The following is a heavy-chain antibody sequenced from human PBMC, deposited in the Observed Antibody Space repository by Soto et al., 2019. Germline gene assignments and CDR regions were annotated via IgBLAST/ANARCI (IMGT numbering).Heavy chain of an antibody. V-gene: IGHV1-18*01. D-gene: IGHD6-19*01. CDR3: ARDLAVGLVDY. J-gene: IGHJ4*02. CDR2: ISAHNGNT. Sequence: QVQLVQSGAEVKKPGASVKVSCKASDYTFTSYGISWVRQAPGQGLEWMGWISAHNGNTKYAQKLQARVTMTTDTSTSTAYMELRSLSSDDTAVYYCARDLAVGLVDYWGQGTLVTVSS. CDR1: DYTFTSYG.